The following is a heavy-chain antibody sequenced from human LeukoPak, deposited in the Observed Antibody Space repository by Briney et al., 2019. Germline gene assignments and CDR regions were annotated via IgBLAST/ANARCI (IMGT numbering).Heavy chain of an antibody. D-gene: IGHD6-13*01. J-gene: IGHJ4*02. Sequence: GGSPRLSCAASGFTFSSYWMSWVRQAPGKGLEWVANIKQDGSEKYYVDSVKGRFTISRDNAKNSLYLQMNSLRAEDTAVYYCARDPGIPAAGTVGYFDYWGQGTLVTVSS. CDR2: IKQDGSEK. V-gene: IGHV3-7*01. CDR3: ARDPGIPAAGTVGYFDY. CDR1: GFTFSSYW.